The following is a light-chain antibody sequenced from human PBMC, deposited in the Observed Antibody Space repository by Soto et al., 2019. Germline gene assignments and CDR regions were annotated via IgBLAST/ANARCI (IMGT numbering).Light chain of an antibody. CDR3: GTWDSSLSAWV. Sequence: QSVLTQPPSVSAAPGQKVTISCSGSSSNIGNNYVSWYQQLPGTAPKLLIYYNDKRPSGIPDRFSGSKSGTSATLDITGLQTGDEADYYCGTWDSSLSAWVFGGGTKLTVL. J-gene: IGLJ3*02. CDR2: YND. CDR1: SSNIGNNY. V-gene: IGLV1-51*01.